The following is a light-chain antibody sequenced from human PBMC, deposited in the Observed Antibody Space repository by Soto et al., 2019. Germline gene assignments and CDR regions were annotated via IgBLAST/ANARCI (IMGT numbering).Light chain of an antibody. V-gene: IGLV2-14*01. Sequence: QSVLTQPASVSGSPGQSITISCTGTSCDVGGYNYVSWYQQHPGKAPKLMIYEVSNRPSGVSNRFSGSKSGNTASLTISGLQAEDEADYYCSSYTSSSTLVFGTGAKRTVL. CDR1: SCDVGGYNY. J-gene: IGLJ1*01. CDR3: SSYTSSSTLV. CDR2: EVS.